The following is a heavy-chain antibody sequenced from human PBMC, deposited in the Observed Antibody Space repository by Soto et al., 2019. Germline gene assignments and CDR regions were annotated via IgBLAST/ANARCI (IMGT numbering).Heavy chain of an antibody. CDR3: VRADYGDYLLDS. D-gene: IGHD4-17*01. V-gene: IGHV3-21*01. CDR2: ISYSSTYI. CDR1: GFTFTTYT. J-gene: IGHJ4*02. Sequence: DVQLVESGGGLVKPGGSLRLSCAASGFTFTTYTMNWVRQAPGKGLEWVSSISYSSTYIYYADSVKGRFTISRDNAKNSLYLQMNSLRAEDTAVYYCVRADYGDYLLDSWGQGTLVTVSS.